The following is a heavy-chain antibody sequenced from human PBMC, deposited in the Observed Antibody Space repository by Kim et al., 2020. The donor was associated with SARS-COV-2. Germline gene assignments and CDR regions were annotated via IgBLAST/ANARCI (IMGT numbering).Heavy chain of an antibody. Sequence: SETLSLTCVVSGGSISSSNWWSWVRQPPGKWLGWIGEIYHSGNTNYNPSVKSRVTTSVDKSKNQLSLRLNSVTAAATAGYYCANGKAESIIFFEFWAQGT. CDR3: ANGKAESIIFFEF. CDR2: IYHSGNT. CDR1: GGSISSSNW. D-gene: IGHD3-3*02. J-gene: IGHJ4*02. V-gene: IGHV4-4*02.